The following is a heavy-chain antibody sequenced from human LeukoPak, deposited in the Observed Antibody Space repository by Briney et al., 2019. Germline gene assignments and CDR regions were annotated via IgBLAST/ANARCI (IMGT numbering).Heavy chain of an antibody. CDR3: AKLAVAGTNDY. CDR1: GFTFSSYE. D-gene: IGHD6-19*01. Sequence: GGSLRLSCAASGFTFSSYEMNWVRQSQGKGLEWVSYISSSGSIIDYADSVKGRFTISRDNSKNTLYLQMNSLRAEDTAVYYCAKLAVAGTNDYWGQGTLVTVSS. V-gene: IGHV3-48*03. CDR2: ISSSGSII. J-gene: IGHJ4*02.